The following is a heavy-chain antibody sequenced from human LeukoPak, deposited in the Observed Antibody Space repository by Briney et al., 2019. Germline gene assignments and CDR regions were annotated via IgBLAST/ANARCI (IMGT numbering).Heavy chain of an antibody. D-gene: IGHD2/OR15-2a*01. J-gene: IGHJ4*02. CDR3: AKDRSPMNSRLPFDY. CDR1: GFTFSYSY. CDR2: ISYDGRNK. V-gene: IGHV3-30*18. Sequence: GGSLRLSCAASGFTFSYSYMGWVRQAPGKGLEWVAVISYDGRNKYYADSVKGRFTISRDNSKNTLYLQMNSLRAEDTAVYYCAKDRSPMNSRLPFDYWGQGTLVTVSS.